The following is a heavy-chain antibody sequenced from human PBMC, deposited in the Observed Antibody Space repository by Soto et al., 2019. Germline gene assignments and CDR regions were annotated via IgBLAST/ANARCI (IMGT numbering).Heavy chain of an antibody. Sequence: SETLSLTCTVSNASISSRKWWTWVRQTPGKGLEWIGEIYHSGSINYNPSLKSRVTMSVDKSKNQFSLKMTSVTAADTAVYYCARDKITGLFDYWGQGTLVTVSS. CDR2: IYHSGSI. D-gene: IGHD2-8*02. CDR3: ARDKITGLFDY. CDR1: NASISSRKW. V-gene: IGHV4-4*02. J-gene: IGHJ4*02.